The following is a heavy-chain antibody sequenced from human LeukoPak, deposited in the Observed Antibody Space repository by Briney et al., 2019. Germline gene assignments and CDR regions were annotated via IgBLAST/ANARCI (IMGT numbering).Heavy chain of an antibody. CDR3: ARDLYSYGNYFDY. CDR1: GGSVSSGSYY. J-gene: IGHJ4*02. V-gene: IGHV4-61*01. Sequence: PSETLSLTCTVSGGSVSSGSYYWSWIRQPPGKGQEWIGYIYYSGSTNYNPSLKSRVTISVDTSKNQFSLKLSSVTAADTAVYYCARDLYSYGNYFDYWGQGTLVTVSS. D-gene: IGHD5-18*01. CDR2: IYYSGST.